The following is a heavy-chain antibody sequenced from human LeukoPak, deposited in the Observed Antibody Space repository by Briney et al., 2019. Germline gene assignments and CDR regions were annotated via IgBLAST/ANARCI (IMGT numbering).Heavy chain of an antibody. J-gene: IGHJ4*02. CDR1: GFTFSSYA. CDR2: ISSNGGST. D-gene: IGHD3-22*01. CDR3: ARDFTYDSSGTLWY. V-gene: IGHV3-64*01. Sequence: PGGSLRLSCAASGFTFSSYAMHWVRQAPGKGLEYVSAISSNGGSTYYANSVKGRFTISRDNSKNTLYLQMGSLRAEDMAVYYCARDFTYDSSGTLWYWGQGTLVTVSS.